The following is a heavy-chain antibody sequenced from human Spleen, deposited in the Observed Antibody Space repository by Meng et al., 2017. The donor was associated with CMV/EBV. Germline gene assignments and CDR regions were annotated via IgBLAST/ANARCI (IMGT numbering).Heavy chain of an antibody. Sequence: ASVKVSCKASGYIFTDYSIHWVRQAPGQGLEWMGWINPNGGATKYTQKFQGRVTVTGDTSTSTVYMELSSLRSEDTAVYYCARVLVVPAAAFDYWGQGTLVTVSS. CDR1: GYIFTDYS. D-gene: IGHD2-2*01. V-gene: IGHV1-2*02. CDR2: INPNGGAT. J-gene: IGHJ4*02. CDR3: ARVLVVPAAAFDY.